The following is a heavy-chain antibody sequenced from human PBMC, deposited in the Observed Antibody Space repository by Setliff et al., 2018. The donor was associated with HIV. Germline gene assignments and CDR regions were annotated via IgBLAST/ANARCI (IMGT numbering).Heavy chain of an antibody. D-gene: IGHD3-22*01. V-gene: IGHV4-61*08. CDR2: IYYTGST. J-gene: IGHJ6*02. CDR1: GGSISSGDYY. CDR3: ARDFIYDNSGSLTGYGLDV. Sequence: PSETLSLTCTVSGGSISSGDYYWSWIRQHPRKGLEWIGYIYYTGSTYYNPSLKSRVTISVDTSKNQFSLKLSSVTAADTAVYYCARDFIYDNSGSLTGYGLDVWGQGTTVTVS.